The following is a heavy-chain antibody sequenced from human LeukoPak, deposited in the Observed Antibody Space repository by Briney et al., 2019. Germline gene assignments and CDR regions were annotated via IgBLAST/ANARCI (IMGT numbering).Heavy chain of an antibody. CDR1: EFTFRKHA. CDR2: ISHDGSNK. CDR3: AREGYSSGWYSYYYMDV. D-gene: IGHD6-19*01. Sequence: GRSLRLSCAASEFTFRKHAMHWVRQAPGKGLEWVAVISHDGSNKYYADSVRGRFTISRDNAENSLYLQMNSLRAEDTAVYYCAREGYSSGWYSYYYMDVWGKGTTVTISS. J-gene: IGHJ6*03. V-gene: IGHV3-30*04.